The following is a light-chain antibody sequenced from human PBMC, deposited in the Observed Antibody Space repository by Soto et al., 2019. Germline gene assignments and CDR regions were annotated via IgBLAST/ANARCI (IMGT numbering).Light chain of an antibody. CDR1: QSVSSN. V-gene: IGKV3-15*01. CDR2: GAF. J-gene: IGKJ5*01. CDR3: QQYKNWPPIT. Sequence: EIMMTQSPVTLSVSPGERATLSCRASQSVSSNLAWYQQKPGQAPRLLIYGAFTRATGFPARFSGSGSGTEFTLTISSLLSEDFAVYYCQQYKNWPPITFGQGTRLEIK.